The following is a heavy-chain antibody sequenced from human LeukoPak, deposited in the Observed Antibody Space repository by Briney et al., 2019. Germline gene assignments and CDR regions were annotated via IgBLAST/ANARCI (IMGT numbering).Heavy chain of an antibody. V-gene: IGHV3-7*01. Sequence: TGGSLRLSCEASGFSFSRYWMTWVRQAPGKGLEWVANIKQDGSERNYVDSVEGRFTVSRDNPKKSLFLQMNIVRADDTAVYYCARDTAGGFDFWGQGTLVTVSS. CDR3: ARDTAGGFDF. D-gene: IGHD4-17*01. CDR2: IKQDGSER. J-gene: IGHJ4*02. CDR1: GFSFSRYW.